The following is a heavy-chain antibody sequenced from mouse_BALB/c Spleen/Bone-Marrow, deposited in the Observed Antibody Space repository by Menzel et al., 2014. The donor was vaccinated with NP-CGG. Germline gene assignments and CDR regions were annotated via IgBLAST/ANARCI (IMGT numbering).Heavy chain of an antibody. CDR1: GYSFTGYT. J-gene: IGHJ4*01. CDR3: ARWDHYGYAMDY. V-gene: IGHV1-18*01. D-gene: IGHD1-1*01. CDR2: INPYNGGT. Sequence: VQLKESGPELVKPGASMKISCKASGYSFTGYTMNWVKQSHGKNLEWIGLINPYNGGTSYNQKFMGKATLTVDKSSSTAYMELLSLTSEDSAVYYCARWDHYGYAMDYWGQGTSVTVSS.